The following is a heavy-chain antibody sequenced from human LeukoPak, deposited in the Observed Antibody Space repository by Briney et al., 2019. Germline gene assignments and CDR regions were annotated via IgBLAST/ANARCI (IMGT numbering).Heavy chain of an antibody. D-gene: IGHD1-26*01. Sequence: SETLSLTCAVYGGSFSGYYWSWIRQPPGKGLEWIGEINHSGSTNYNPSLKSRVTISVDTSKNQFSLKLSSVAAADTAVYYCARRGSMGGSFVGAFDIWGQGTMVTVSS. V-gene: IGHV4-34*01. CDR3: ARRGSMGGSFVGAFDI. CDR1: GGSFSGYY. J-gene: IGHJ3*02. CDR2: INHSGST.